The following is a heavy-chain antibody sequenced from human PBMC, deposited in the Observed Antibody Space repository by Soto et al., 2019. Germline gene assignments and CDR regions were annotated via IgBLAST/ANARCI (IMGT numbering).Heavy chain of an antibody. Sequence: QVQLQESGPGLVKPSQTLSLTCTVSGGSISSGDYYWSWIRQPPGKGLEWIGYIYYSGGTDYNPSFKSGVTISVDTSKNQFALKLSSVTAADTAVYYCALVRDSSVSWDWYFDLWGRGTLVTVSS. CDR2: IYYSGGT. J-gene: IGHJ2*01. V-gene: IGHV4-30-4*01. CDR3: ALVRDSSVSWDWYFDL. CDR1: GGSISSGDYY. D-gene: IGHD3-22*01.